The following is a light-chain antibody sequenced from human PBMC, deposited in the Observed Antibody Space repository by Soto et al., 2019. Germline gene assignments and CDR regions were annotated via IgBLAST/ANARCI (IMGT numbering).Light chain of an antibody. CDR2: DAS. J-gene: IGKJ4*01. V-gene: IGKV3-11*01. CDR1: QSVMNN. Sequence: EIVMTQSPATLSVSPGERVTLSCRASQSVMNNLAWYQHKPGQAPRLLIYDASNRATGIPARFSGSGSGTDFTLTISSLEPEDIAVYYCQQRSNWRVTFGGGTKVEIK. CDR3: QQRSNWRVT.